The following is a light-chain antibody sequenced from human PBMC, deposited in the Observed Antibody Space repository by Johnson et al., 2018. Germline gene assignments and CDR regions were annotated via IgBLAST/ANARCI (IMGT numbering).Light chain of an antibody. Sequence: QSVLTQPPSVSAAPGQKVTISCSGSSSNIGNNYVSWYQQLPGTAPKLLIYENNKRPSGIPDRFSGSKSGTSATLGITGLQTGDGADYYCGTWASSLSAGNVFGTGTKVTVL. CDR2: ENN. J-gene: IGLJ1*01. CDR3: GTWASSLSAGNV. V-gene: IGLV1-51*02. CDR1: SSNIGNNY.